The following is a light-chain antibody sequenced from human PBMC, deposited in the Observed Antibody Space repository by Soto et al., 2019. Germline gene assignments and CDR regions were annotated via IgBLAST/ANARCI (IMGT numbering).Light chain of an antibody. CDR2: RAD. CDR1: SSNIGSNY. Sequence: QSVLTQPPSASGTPGQTVTISCSGRSSNIGSNYVYWYQQLPGTAPRLLMYRADQRPSGVPDRFSGSKSGTSASLAISGLRSEDEADYYCAACHYIVSGLVFGGGTKLAVL. V-gene: IGLV1-47*01. J-gene: IGLJ2*01. CDR3: AACHYIVSGLV.